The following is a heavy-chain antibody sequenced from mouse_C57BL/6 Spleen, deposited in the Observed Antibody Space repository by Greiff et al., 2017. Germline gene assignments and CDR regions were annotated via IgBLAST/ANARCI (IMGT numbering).Heavy chain of an antibody. CDR1: GFSFNTYA. CDR3: VRSSYYYGSSYFDY. V-gene: IGHV10-1*01. Sequence: EVHLVESGGGLVQPKGSLKLSCAASGFSFNTYAMNWVRQAPGKGLEWVARIRSKSNNYATYYADSVKDRFTISRDDSESMLYLQMNNLKTEDTAMYYCVRSSYYYGSSYFDYWGQGTTLTVSS. J-gene: IGHJ2*01. CDR2: IRSKSNNYAT. D-gene: IGHD1-1*01.